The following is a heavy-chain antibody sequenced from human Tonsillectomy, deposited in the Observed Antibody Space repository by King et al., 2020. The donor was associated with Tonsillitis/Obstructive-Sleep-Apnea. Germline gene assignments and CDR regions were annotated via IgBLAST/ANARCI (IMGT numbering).Heavy chain of an antibody. Sequence: VQLQQWGAGLLKPSETLSLTCAVYGGSFSNYYWSWIRQPPGKGLEWIGEINHSGSTNYNPSLKSRVTISVDTSKNQFSLKLSSVTAADTAVYYCARFRVIAARLNYFDYWGQGTLVTVSS. V-gene: IGHV4-34*01. J-gene: IGHJ4*02. CDR2: INHSGST. CDR3: ARFRVIAARLNYFDY. CDR1: GGSFSNYY. D-gene: IGHD6-6*01.